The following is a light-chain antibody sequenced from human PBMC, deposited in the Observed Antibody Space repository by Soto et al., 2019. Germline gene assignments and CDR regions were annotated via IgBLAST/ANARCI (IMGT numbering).Light chain of an antibody. J-gene: IGKJ1*01. CDR2: KAS. CDR3: QPYNSYSRT. V-gene: IGKV1-5*03. Sequence: DIQMTQSPSTLSASVGDRATITCRASESISNFLAWYQQKPGKAPNLLIYKASSLESGVPSRFSGSGSGTEFTLTISSLQPDDFATYYCQPYNSYSRTFGQGTKVDIK. CDR1: ESISNF.